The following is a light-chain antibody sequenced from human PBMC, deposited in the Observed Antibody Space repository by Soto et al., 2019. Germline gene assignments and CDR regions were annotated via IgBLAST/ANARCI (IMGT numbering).Light chain of an antibody. Sequence: QSVLTQPPSVSGAPGQRVTISCTGSSSNIGAGYDVHWYRQLPGTAPKLLIFGNTNRPSGVPDRFSGSKSGTSASLAITGLQAEDEADYFYQSYDTSLSAWVFGGGTKLTVL. CDR2: GNT. CDR3: QSYDTSLSAWV. J-gene: IGLJ3*02. CDR1: SSNIGAGYD. V-gene: IGLV1-40*01.